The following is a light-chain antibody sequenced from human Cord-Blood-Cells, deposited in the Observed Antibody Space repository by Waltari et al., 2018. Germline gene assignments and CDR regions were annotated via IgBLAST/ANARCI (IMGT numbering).Light chain of an antibody. J-gene: IGKJ2*01. V-gene: IGKV3-20*01. CDR2: GAS. CDR1: QSVSSSY. Sequence: EIVLTQSPGTLSLSPGERATLSCQASQSVSSSYLAWYQQKPGQAPRLLIYGASSRATGIPDRFSGSGSGTDFTLTISRLEPEDFAVYYCQQYGSSPYTFGQGTKLEIK. CDR3: QQYGSSPYT.